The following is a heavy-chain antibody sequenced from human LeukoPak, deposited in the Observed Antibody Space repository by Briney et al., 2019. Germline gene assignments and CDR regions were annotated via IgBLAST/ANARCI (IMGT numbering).Heavy chain of an antibody. D-gene: IGHD3-10*01. CDR1: GFTFSSYA. CDR3: ARDYSGSGSVDY. J-gene: IGHJ4*02. V-gene: IGHV3-30*03. Sequence: GRSLRLSCVASGFTFSSYAMHWVLQAPGKGLEWVSVISSDGRDKYYADSVKGRFTISRDNSKNTLYLQMNSLRAEDTAVYYCARDYSGSGSVDYWGQGTLATVSS. CDR2: ISSDGRDK.